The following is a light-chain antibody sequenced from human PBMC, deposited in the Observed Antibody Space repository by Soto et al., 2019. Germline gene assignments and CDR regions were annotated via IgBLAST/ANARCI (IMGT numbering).Light chain of an antibody. V-gene: IGLV3-21*04. CDR3: QVWDRSSAHYV. J-gene: IGLJ1*01. Sequence: SYELTQPPSVSVAPGKTARITCGGNNIGSKSVHWYQQRPGQAPVLVIYYDSDRPSGIPERFSGSNSGNTATLTISRVEAGDEADYYCQVWDRSSAHYVFGTGTKVNVL. CDR1: NIGSKS. CDR2: YDS.